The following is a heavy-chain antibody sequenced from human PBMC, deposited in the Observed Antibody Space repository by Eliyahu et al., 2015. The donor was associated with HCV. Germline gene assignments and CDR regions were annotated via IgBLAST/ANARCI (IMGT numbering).Heavy chain of an antibody. D-gene: IGHD6-13*01. Sequence: EVKKPGSSVKVSYKASGGTFSSYAISWVRQAPGQGLEWMGGIIPIFGTANYAQKFQGRVTITADESTSTAYMELSSLRSEDTAVYYCASREPPTYSSSWYGDFDLWGRGTLVTVSS. CDR3: ASREPPTYSSSWYGDFDL. J-gene: IGHJ2*01. CDR2: IIPIFGTA. V-gene: IGHV1-69*01. CDR1: GGTFSSYA.